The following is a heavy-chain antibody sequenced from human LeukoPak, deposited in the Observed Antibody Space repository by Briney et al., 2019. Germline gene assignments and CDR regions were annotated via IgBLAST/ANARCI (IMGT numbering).Heavy chain of an antibody. Sequence: SETLSLTCAVYGGSFSGYYWSWIRQPPGKGLEWIGEINHSGSTNYNPSLKSRVTISVDTSKNRFSLKLSSVTAADTAVYYCARRRSGRGYSYATHFDYWGRGTLVTVSS. V-gene: IGHV4-34*01. D-gene: IGHD5-18*01. J-gene: IGHJ4*02. CDR1: GGSFSGYY. CDR2: INHSGST. CDR3: ARRRSGRGYSYATHFDY.